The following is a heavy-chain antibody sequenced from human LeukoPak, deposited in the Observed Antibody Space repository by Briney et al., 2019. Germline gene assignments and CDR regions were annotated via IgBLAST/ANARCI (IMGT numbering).Heavy chain of an antibody. CDR3: AREVVVTGVFDY. CDR1: GGSISSGDYY. Sequence: SETLSLTCTVSGGSISSGDYYWSWIRQPPGKGLEWIGYIYYSGSTYYNPSLKSRVTISVDTSKNQFSLKLSSVTAADTAVYYCAREVVVTGVFDYWGQGTLVTVSS. V-gene: IGHV4-30-4*01. D-gene: IGHD2-21*02. J-gene: IGHJ4*02. CDR2: IYYSGST.